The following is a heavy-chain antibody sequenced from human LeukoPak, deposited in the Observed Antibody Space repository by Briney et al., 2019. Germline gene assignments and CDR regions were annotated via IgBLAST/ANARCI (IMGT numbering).Heavy chain of an antibody. CDR2: INHSGST. Sequence: SETLSLTCAVYGGSFSGYYWSWIRQPPGKGLEWIGEINHSGSTNYNPSLKSRVTISVDTSKNQFSLKLSSVTAADTAVYYCARLDTAMVTGSDAFDIWGQGTMVTVSS. CDR3: ARLDTAMVTGSDAFDI. V-gene: IGHV4-34*01. D-gene: IGHD5-18*01. J-gene: IGHJ3*02. CDR1: GGSFSGYY.